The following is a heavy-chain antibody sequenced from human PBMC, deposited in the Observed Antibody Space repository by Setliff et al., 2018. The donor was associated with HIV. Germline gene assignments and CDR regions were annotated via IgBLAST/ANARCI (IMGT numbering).Heavy chain of an antibody. CDR1: GYTFNNYG. Sequence: RASVKVSCKASGYTFNNYGISWVRQAPGQGLEWMGWINTHSGYTNYAQNVQGRVTVTMDTSTSTAYMGLRSLKSDDTAVYYCARLASGGWPVEVFDIWGQGTMVTVSS. CDR2: INTHSGYT. V-gene: IGHV1-18*01. D-gene: IGHD2-15*01. J-gene: IGHJ3*02. CDR3: ARLASGGWPVEVFDI.